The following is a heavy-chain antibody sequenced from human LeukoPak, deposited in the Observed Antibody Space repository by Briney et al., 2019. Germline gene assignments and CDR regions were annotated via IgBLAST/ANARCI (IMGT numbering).Heavy chain of an antibody. Sequence: GGSLRISCAASGFTFSSYGIHWVRQAPGKGLEWVAVISYDGSNKYYADSVKGRFTISRDNSKNTLYLQMNSLRAEDTAVYYCAREYNSLDYWGQGTLATVST. CDR2: ISYDGSNK. CDR1: GFTFSSYG. CDR3: AREYNSLDY. J-gene: IGHJ4*02. V-gene: IGHV3-30*03. D-gene: IGHD1-14*01.